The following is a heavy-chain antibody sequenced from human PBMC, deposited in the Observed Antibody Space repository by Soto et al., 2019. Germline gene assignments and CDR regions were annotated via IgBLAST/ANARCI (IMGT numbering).Heavy chain of an antibody. CDR1: GGSISSGGYY. Sequence: PSETLSLTCTVSGGSISSGGYYWSWIRQHPGKGLEWIGYIYYSGSTYYNPSLKSRVTISVDTSKNQFSLKLSSVTAADTAVYYCARVDRYYYYGMDGWGQGTTVTVSS. J-gene: IGHJ6*02. CDR2: IYYSGST. V-gene: IGHV4-31*03. CDR3: ARVDRYYYYGMDG.